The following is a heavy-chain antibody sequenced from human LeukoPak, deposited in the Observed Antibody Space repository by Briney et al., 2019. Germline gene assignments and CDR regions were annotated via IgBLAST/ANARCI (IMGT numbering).Heavy chain of an antibody. Sequence: PSQTLSLTCTVSGGSISSGSYYWSWIRQPAGKGLEWFGRIYTSGSTNYNPSLKSRVTISVDTSKNQFSLKLSSVTAADTAVYYCALKTVAGTFDIWGQGTMVTVSS. CDR2: IYTSGST. J-gene: IGHJ3*02. CDR1: GGSISSGSYY. V-gene: IGHV4-61*02. D-gene: IGHD6-19*01. CDR3: ALKTVAGTFDI.